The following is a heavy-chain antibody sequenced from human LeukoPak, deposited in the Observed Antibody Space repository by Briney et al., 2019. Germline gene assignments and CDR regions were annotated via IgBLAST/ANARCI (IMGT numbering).Heavy chain of an antibody. D-gene: IGHD3-16*01. Sequence: GGSLRLSCAASGFTFSSYGMTWVRQAQGKGLEWVSYMSSSSSTIYYADSVKGRFTISRDNAKNSLYLQLNSLRAEDTAVYYCARAFARFFLGTNNFDYWGQGTLVTVSS. CDR3: ARAFARFFLGTNNFDY. J-gene: IGHJ4*02. V-gene: IGHV3-48*01. CDR1: GFTFSSYG. CDR2: MSSSSSTI.